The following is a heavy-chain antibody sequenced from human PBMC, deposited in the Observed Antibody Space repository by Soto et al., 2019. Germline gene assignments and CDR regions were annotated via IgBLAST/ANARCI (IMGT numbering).Heavy chain of an antibody. D-gene: IGHD2-15*01. J-gene: IGHJ6*03. CDR1: GGSISSYY. CDR2: IYYSGST. Sequence: SETLSLTCTVSGGSISSYYWSWIRQPPGKGLEWIGYIYYSGSTNYNPSLKSRVTISVDTSKNQFSLKLSSVTAADTAVYYCARLPSGRYCSGGSCYSDYMDVWGKGTTVTSP. V-gene: IGHV4-59*08. CDR3: ARLPSGRYCSGGSCYSDYMDV.